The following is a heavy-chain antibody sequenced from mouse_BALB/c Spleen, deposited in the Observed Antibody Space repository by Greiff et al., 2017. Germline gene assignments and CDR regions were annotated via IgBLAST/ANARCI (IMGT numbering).Heavy chain of an antibody. J-gene: IGHJ2*01. CDR2: IYPGGGYT. D-gene: IGHD2-3*01. CDR1: GYTFTNYW. V-gene: IGHV1-63*02. CDR3: ARSGGYYGY. Sequence: VKLVESGAELVRPGTSVKISCKASGYTFTNYWLGWVKQRPGHGLEWIGDIYPGGGYTNYNEKFKGKATLTADTSSSTAYMQLSSLTSEDSAVYFCARSGGYYGYWGQGTTLTVSS.